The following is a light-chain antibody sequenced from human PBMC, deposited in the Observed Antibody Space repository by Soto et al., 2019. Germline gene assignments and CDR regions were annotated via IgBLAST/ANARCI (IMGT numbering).Light chain of an antibody. J-gene: IGKJ1*01. Sequence: EIVMTQSPAALSVSPGEGASLSCRASQSVFSNLAWYQQKPGQAPRLLIYDVSNRATGIPARFSGSGSGTDFTLTISRLEPEDFAVYYCQQYGSSPGTFGQGTKVDIK. V-gene: IGKV3-20*01. CDR3: QQYGSSPGT. CDR1: QSVFSN. CDR2: DVS.